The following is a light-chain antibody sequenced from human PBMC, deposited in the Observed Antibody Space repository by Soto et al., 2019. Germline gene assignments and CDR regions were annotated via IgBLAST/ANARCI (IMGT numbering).Light chain of an antibody. CDR2: SNN. Sequence: QSVLTQPPSASGTPGQRVTISCSGSSSNIGSNYVYWYQQLPGTAPKLLIYSNNQRPSGVPDRFSGSKSGTSASLAISGLRSEDEADYYCAAWDDSLSGYVFGTGTSDRP. J-gene: IGLJ1*01. V-gene: IGLV1-47*02. CDR1: SSNIGSNY. CDR3: AAWDDSLSGYV.